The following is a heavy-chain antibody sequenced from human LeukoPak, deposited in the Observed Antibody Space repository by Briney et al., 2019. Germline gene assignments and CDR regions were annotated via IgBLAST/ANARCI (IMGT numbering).Heavy chain of an antibody. CDR1: GFTFSSYG. D-gene: IGHD2-21*01. CDR3: AKIAGGSNPFDY. V-gene: IGHV3-30*02. J-gene: IGHJ4*02. Sequence: GGSLRLSCAASGFTFSSYGMHWVRQAPGKGLEWVAFIRYDGSNKYYADSVRGRFTISRDNPKNTRYLQMNSLRAEDTALYYCAKIAGGSNPFDYWGQGTPATVSS. CDR2: IRYDGSNK.